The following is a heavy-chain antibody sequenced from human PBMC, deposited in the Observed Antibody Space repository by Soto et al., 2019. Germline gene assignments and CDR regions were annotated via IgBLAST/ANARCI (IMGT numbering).Heavy chain of an antibody. CDR3: ARDSQKLRFLEWLSNDYYFDY. D-gene: IGHD3-3*01. J-gene: IGHJ4*02. V-gene: IGHV3-33*01. CDR2: IWYDGSNK. Sequence: PGGSLRLSCAASGFTFSSYGMHWVRQAPGKGLEWVAVIWYDGSNKYYADSVKGRFTISRDNSKNTLYPQMNSLRAEDTAVYYCARDSQKLRFLEWLSNDYYFDYWGQGTLVTVSS. CDR1: GFTFSSYG.